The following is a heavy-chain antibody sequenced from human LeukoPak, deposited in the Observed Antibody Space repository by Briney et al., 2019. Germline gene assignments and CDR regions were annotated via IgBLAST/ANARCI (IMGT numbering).Heavy chain of an antibody. D-gene: IGHD5-24*01. CDR2: IIPIFGTA. V-gene: IGHV1-69*05. J-gene: IGHJ5*02. Sequence: ASVTVSCKASGGTFSCYAISWVRQAPGQGLEWMGGIIPIFGTANYAQKFQGRVTITTDESTSTAYMELSSLRSEDTAVYYCARGRDGYNPFNWFDPWGQGTLVTVSS. CDR1: GGTFSCYA. CDR3: ARGRDGYNPFNWFDP.